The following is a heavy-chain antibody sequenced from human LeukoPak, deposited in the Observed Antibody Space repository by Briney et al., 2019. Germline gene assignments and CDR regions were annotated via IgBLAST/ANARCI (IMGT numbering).Heavy chain of an antibody. V-gene: IGHV3-30*02. CDR1: GFTFSSFG. J-gene: IGHJ4*02. CDR2: IQYDGNNK. CDR3: AKDEEILWLGDGGFDY. D-gene: IGHD3-10*01. Sequence: GGSLRLSCAASGFTFSSFGMHWVRQAPGKGLEWVAFIQYDGNNKYYADSVKGRFTISRDNSKNTLYLQMNSLRADDTAVYYCAKDEEILWLGDGGFDYWGQGTLVTVSS.